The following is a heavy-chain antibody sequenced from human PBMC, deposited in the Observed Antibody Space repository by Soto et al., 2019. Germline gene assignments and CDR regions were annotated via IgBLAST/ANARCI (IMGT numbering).Heavy chain of an antibody. CDR3: ARDRAPKRYYDSSGYSGYYYYGMDV. J-gene: IGHJ6*02. CDR1: GYTFTSYY. CDR2: INPSGGST. Sequence: ASVKVSCKASGYTFTSYYMHWVRQAPGQGLEWMGIINPSGGSTSYAQKFQGRVTMTRDTSTSTVYMELSSLRSEDTAVCYCARDRAPKRYYDSSGYSGYYYYGMDVWGQGTTVTVSS. D-gene: IGHD3-22*01. V-gene: IGHV1-46*01.